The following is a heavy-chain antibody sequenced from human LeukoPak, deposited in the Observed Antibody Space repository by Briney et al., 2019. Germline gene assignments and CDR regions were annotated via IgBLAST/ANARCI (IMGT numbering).Heavy chain of an antibody. D-gene: IGHD6-19*01. CDR1: GFTFSSYW. CDR2: INGAGTTT. Sequence: GGSLRLSCAASGFTFSSYWMHWVRQAPGKGLVWVSRINGAGTTTTYADSVKGRFTFSRDNAKNTLYLQMNSLRAEDTALYYCVRDRAVAGTEDFYFDYWGEGTLVTVSS. J-gene: IGHJ4*02. V-gene: IGHV3-74*01. CDR3: VRDRAVAGTEDFYFDY.